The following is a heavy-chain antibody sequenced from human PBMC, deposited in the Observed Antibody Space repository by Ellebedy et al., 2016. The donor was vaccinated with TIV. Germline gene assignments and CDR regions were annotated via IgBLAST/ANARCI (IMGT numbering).Heavy chain of an antibody. CDR3: AREVGPGYASGWYVSSFDY. V-gene: IGHV1-18*04. Sequence: ASVKVSCXASGYTFTSYGISWVRQAPGQGLEWMGWISAYNGNTNYAQKLQGRVTMTTDTSTSTAYMELRSLRSDDTAVYYCAREVGPGYASGWYVSSFDYWGQGTLVTVSS. CDR1: GYTFTSYG. D-gene: IGHD6-19*01. CDR2: ISAYNGNT. J-gene: IGHJ4*02.